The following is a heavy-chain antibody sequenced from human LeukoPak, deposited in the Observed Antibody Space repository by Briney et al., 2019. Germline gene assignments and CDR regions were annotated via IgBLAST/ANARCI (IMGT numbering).Heavy chain of an antibody. V-gene: IGHV1-3*01. D-gene: IGHD5-18*01. J-gene: IGHJ4*02. Sequence: GWINAGNGNTKYSQKFQGRVTITRDTSASTAYMELSSLRSEDTAVYYCARVRYSYGFAADYWGQGTLVTVSS. CDR2: INAGNGNT. CDR3: ARVRYSYGFAADY.